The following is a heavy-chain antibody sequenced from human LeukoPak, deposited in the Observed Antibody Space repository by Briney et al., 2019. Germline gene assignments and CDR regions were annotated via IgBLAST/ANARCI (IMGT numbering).Heavy chain of an antibody. D-gene: IGHD6-19*01. Sequence: ASVKVSCKASGYTLTGYYMHWVRQAPGQGLEWMGWINPNSGGTNYAQKFQGRVTMTRDTSISTAYMELSRLRSDDTAVYYCARSFSVAGPLYFDYWGQGTLVTVSS. V-gene: IGHV1-2*02. CDR3: ARSFSVAGPLYFDY. J-gene: IGHJ4*02. CDR1: GYTLTGYY. CDR2: INPNSGGT.